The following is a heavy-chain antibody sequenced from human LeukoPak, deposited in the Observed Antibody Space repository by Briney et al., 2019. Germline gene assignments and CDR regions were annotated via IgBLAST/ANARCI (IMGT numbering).Heavy chain of an antibody. J-gene: IGHJ4*02. CDR2: IKPDGSEK. CDR3: AKDGDGEQSPFDY. Sequence: GGSLRLSCEASGFTISSFYMSWVRQAPGKGLEWVAAIKPDGSEKYYVASVKGRFTISRDNAKNSLYLQMNSLRAEDTALYYCAKDGDGEQSPFDYWGQGTLVTVSS. D-gene: IGHD2-21*01. V-gene: IGHV3-7*01. CDR1: GFTISSFY.